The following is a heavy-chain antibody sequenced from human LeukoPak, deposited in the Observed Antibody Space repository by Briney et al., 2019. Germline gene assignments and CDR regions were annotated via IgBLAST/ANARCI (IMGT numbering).Heavy chain of an antibody. CDR1: GYTFTGYY. J-gene: IGHJ3*02. CDR3: ARGPLGDYDFWSGYYTGDAFDI. D-gene: IGHD3-3*01. V-gene: IGHV1-2*02. CDR2: INPNSGGT. Sequence: SVKVSCKASGYTFTGYYMHWVRQAPGQGLEWMGWINPNSGGTNYAQKFQGRVTMTRDTSISTAYMELSRLRSDDTAVYYCARGPLGDYDFWSGYYTGDAFDIWGQGTMVTVSS.